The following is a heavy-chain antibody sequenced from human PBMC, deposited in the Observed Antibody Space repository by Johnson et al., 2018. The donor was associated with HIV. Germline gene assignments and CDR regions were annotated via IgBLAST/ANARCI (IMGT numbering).Heavy chain of an antibody. CDR3: ARAERSSSGVDAFDI. CDR1: GFTVSSNY. J-gene: IGHJ3*02. Sequence: MQLVESGGGMVQPGGSLRLSCAASGFTVSSNYMSWVRQAPGRGLECVSIIYSDGNTYYADSVTGRFTISIDISKNTLSLQMNGLRAEDTAVYYCARAERSSSGVDAFDIWGQGTMVTVSS. D-gene: IGHD6-6*01. V-gene: IGHV3-66*01. CDR2: IYSDGNT.